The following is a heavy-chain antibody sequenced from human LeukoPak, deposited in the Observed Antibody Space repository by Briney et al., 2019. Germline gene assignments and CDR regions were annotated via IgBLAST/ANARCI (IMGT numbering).Heavy chain of an antibody. CDR2: FYYSGST. J-gene: IGHJ4*02. V-gene: IGHV4-39*01. D-gene: IGHD5-24*01. Sequence: PSETLSLTCTVSGGSISSSSYYWGWIRQPPGKGLEWIGSFYYSGSTYYNPSLKSRVTISVDTSKNQFSLKLSSVTAADTAVYYCARHVRGDGYNFAYWGQGTLVTVSS. CDR1: GGSISSSSYY. CDR3: ARHVRGDGYNFAY.